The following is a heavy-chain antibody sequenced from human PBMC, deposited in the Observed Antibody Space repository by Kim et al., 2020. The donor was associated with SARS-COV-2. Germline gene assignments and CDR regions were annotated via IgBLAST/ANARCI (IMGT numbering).Heavy chain of an antibody. D-gene: IGHD1-1*01. J-gene: IGHJ4*02. CDR2: IRSRSNSYQT. V-gene: IGHV3-73*01. CDR1: GLTFGDSA. Sequence: GGSLRLSCVASGLTFGDSALHWVRQPPGKGLEWVGRIRSRSNSYQTSYSESLKGRFSVSRDDSKNTAYLQMRDLKREDTATYFCTTGLYQLNEETFDDWGQGTLVTVAS. CDR3: TTGLYQLNEETFDD.